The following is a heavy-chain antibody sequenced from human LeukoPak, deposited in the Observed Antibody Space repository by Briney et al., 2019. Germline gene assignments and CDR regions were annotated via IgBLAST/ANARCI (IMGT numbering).Heavy chain of an antibody. CDR1: GYTLTSFA. CDR3: ARDGKHIAVPGVRYPMDV. D-gene: IGHD6-19*01. Sequence: GASVNVSCKASGYTLTSFAMHWVRQAPGQRLEWMGRINAANGNAAYSQKFQGGVIITTDTSANTAYMELSSLRSEDTAVYYCARDGKHIAVPGVRYPMDVWGQGTAVTVSS. V-gene: IGHV1-3*01. J-gene: IGHJ6*02. CDR2: INAANGNA.